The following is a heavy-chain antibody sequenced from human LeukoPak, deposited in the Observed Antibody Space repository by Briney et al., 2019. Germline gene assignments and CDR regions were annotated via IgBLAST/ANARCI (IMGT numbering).Heavy chain of an antibody. Sequence: SETLSLTCTVSVGSISSSNYYWGWIRQPPGKGLEWIGTIYYRGSTSYNPSLESRVTISIDTSKSQFSLKLSSVTAADTAVYYCARDRAGTYYFDYWGQGTLVTVSS. CDR1: VGSISSSNYY. J-gene: IGHJ4*02. CDR3: ARDRAGTYYFDY. V-gene: IGHV4-39*07. CDR2: IYYRGST.